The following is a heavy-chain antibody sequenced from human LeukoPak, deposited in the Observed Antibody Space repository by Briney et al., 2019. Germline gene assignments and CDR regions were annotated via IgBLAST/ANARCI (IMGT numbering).Heavy chain of an antibody. CDR2: IYYSGST. CDR3: ASLAHIAAAGTYYFDY. J-gene: IGHJ4*02. V-gene: IGHV4-39*01. D-gene: IGHD6-13*01. CDR1: GGSISSSSYY. Sequence: SETLSLTCTVSGGSISSSSYYWGWIRQPPGKGLEWIGSIYYSGSTYYNPSLKGRVTISVDTSKNQFSLKLSSVTAADTAVYYCASLAHIAAAGTYYFDYWGQGTLVTVSS.